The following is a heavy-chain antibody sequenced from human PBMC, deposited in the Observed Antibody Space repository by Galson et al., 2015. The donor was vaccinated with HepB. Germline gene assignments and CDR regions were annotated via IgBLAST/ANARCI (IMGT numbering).Heavy chain of an antibody. J-gene: IGHJ4*02. CDR2: IYYSGST. CDR3: ARLRRNIIHC. Sequence: SETLSLTCSVSGGSISSSSYYWGWIRQPPGKGLEWIGSIYYSGSTYYNSSLKSRVTISLDTSKNQFSLKMSSVTAADTAVYYCARLRRNIIHCWGQGTLVTVSS. V-gene: IGHV4-39*01. D-gene: IGHD2-21*01. CDR1: GGSISSSSYY.